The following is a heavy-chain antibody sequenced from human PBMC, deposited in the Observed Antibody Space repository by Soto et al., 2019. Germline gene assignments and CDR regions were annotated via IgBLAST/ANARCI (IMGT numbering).Heavy chain of an antibody. V-gene: IGHV1-69*12. CDR2: IISIVGTA. Sequence: QVQLVQSGAEVKKPGSSVKVSCKASGGTFSSYAISWVRQAPGQGLEWMGGIISIVGTANYTQKFKGRVTITADESTSAGLGELNILRSEDKDVYDCDSHNDIKRPQYYCYGMALWGQATAVTVS. CDR1: GGTFSSYA. D-gene: IGHD1-1*01. CDR3: DSHNDIKRPQYYCYGMAL. J-gene: IGHJ6*02.